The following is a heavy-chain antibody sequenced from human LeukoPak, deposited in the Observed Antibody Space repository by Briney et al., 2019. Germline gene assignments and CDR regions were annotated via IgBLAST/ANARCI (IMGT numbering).Heavy chain of an antibody. J-gene: IGHJ4*02. CDR1: GGSISSGGYY. V-gene: IGHV4-31*03. Sequence: PSQTLSLTCTVSGGSISSGGYYWSWIRQHPGKGLEWIGYIYYSGSTCYNPSLKSRLTISVDTSKNQFSLKLSSVTAADTAVYYCARTTVVAKYFDYWGQGTLVTVSS. CDR2: IYYSGST. CDR3: ARTTVVAKYFDY. D-gene: IGHD4-23*01.